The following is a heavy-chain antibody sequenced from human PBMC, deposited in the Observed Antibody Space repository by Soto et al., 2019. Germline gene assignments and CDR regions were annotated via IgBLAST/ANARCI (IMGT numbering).Heavy chain of an antibody. V-gene: IGHV1-69*13. Sequence: ASVKDSCKASRGTFSNSAISWVQHAPGQGLEWRGGIIPIFGTAHYAQKVQGRVTITADGSTSTAGMELSGLSSAVTAVYYSATSYTGHWFGRCRKGTLVT. CDR1: RGTFSNSA. CDR2: IIPIFGTA. CDR3: ATSYTGHWFGR. J-gene: IGHJ5*02. D-gene: IGHD3-10*01.